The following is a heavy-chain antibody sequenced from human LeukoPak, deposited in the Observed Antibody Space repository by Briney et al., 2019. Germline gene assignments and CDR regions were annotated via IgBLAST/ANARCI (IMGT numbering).Heavy chain of an antibody. D-gene: IGHD1-26*01. CDR3: ARGQSWAFDF. V-gene: IGHV3-7*05. Sequence: GGSLRLSCAASGFTFSTYWMSWVRQAPGKGLQWVVNIKPDGSEKYYVDSAKGRFTISRDNAKNSVDLQMNSLRVEDTAVYYCARGQSWAFDFWGQGTLVTVSS. J-gene: IGHJ4*02. CDR1: GFTFSTYW. CDR2: IKPDGSEK.